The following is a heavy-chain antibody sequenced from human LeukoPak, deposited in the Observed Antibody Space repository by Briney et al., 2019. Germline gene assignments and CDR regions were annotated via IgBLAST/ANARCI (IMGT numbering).Heavy chain of an antibody. D-gene: IGHD2-2*01. V-gene: IGHV1-69*06. J-gene: IGHJ3*02. CDR1: GGTFSSYA. CDR2: IIPIFGTA. Sequence: SVKVSCKASGGTFSSYAISWVRQAPGQGLEWMGGIIPIFGTANYAQKFQGRVTITADKSTSTAYMELSSLRSEDTAVYYCARTQEGGYCSSTSCYAHAFDIGGQGTMVTVSS. CDR3: ARTQEGGYCSSTSCYAHAFDI.